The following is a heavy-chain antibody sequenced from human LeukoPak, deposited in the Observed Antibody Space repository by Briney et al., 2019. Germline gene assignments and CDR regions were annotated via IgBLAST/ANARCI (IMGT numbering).Heavy chain of an antibody. CDR2: IGPTGSDR. CDR3: ATETNGRHYDY. V-gene: IGHV3-21*06. D-gene: IGHD1-14*01. J-gene: IGHJ4*02. Sequence: PGGSLRLSCAASGFTFSNYWMHWVRQAPGKGLMWVASIGPTGSDRYHADSIKGRFTISRDNANNFLYLQMNSLRAEDTAVYYCATETNGRHYDYWGQGTLLTVSS. CDR1: GFTFSNYW.